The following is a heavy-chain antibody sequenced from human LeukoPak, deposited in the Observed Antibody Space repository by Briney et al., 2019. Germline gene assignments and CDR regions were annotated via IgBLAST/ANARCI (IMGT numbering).Heavy chain of an antibody. V-gene: IGHV3-23*01. CDR3: AKAGTLGPFDY. Sequence: GGSLRLSCSASGFTFITYAMSWVRQAPGKGLEWVSGISDSGGNTSYAHSVKGRFTISRDNSKNTLYLQMNSLRAEDTAVYYCAKAGTLGPFDYWGQGTLVTVSS. CDR1: GFTFITYA. D-gene: IGHD3-16*01. CDR2: ISDSGGNT. J-gene: IGHJ4*02.